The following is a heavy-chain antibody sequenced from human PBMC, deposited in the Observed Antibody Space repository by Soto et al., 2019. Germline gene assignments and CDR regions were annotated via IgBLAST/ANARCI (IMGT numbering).Heavy chain of an antibody. Sequence: PSETLSLTCTVSGGSISSGDYYWSWIRQPPGKGLEWIGYIYYSGSTYYNPSLKSRVTISVDTSKNQFSLKLSSVTAADTAVYYCARGILSSRDDAFDIWGQWTMVTVSS. CDR3: ARGILSSRDDAFDI. J-gene: IGHJ3*02. D-gene: IGHD2-2*01. V-gene: IGHV4-30-4*01. CDR2: IYYSGST. CDR1: GGSISSGDYY.